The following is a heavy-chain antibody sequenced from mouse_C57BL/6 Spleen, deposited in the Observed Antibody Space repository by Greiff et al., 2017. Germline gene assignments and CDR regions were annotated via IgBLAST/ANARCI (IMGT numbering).Heavy chain of an antibody. CDR3: AYGSSYRYAMDY. CDR2: IYPGDGDT. J-gene: IGHJ4*01. V-gene: IGHV1-82*01. D-gene: IGHD1-1*01. CDR1: GYAFSSSW. Sequence: QVQLQQSGPELVKPGASVKISCKASGYAFSSSWMNWVKQRPGEGLEWIGRIYPGDGDTNYNGKFKGKATLTADKSSSTAYMQLSSLTSEDSAVYFCAYGSSYRYAMDYWGQGTSVTVSS.